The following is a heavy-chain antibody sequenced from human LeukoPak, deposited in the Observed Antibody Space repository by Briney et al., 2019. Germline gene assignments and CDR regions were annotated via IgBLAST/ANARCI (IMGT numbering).Heavy chain of an antibody. Sequence: GGSLRLSCAASGFTFSSYAMSWVRQAPGKGLEWVSGISWNSGSIGYADSVKGRFTISRDNAKNSLYLQMNSLRAEDTALYYCAKDGSGDAGFNWFDPWGQGTLVTVSS. CDR3: AKDGSGDAGFNWFDP. D-gene: IGHD5-12*01. V-gene: IGHV3-9*01. J-gene: IGHJ5*02. CDR2: ISWNSGSI. CDR1: GFTFSSYA.